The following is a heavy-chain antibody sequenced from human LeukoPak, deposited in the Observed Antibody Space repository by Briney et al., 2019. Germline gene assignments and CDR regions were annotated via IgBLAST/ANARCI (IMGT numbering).Heavy chain of an antibody. CDR3: ASLNTIFGVVRDY. CDR1: GFTFSSYS. Sequence: GGSLRLSCAASGFTFSSYSMNWVRQAPGKGLEWVSYISSSSSTIYYADSVKGRFTISRDNSKNTLYLQMNSLRAEDTAVYYCASLNTIFGVVRDYWGQGALVTVSS. J-gene: IGHJ4*02. CDR2: ISSSSSTI. V-gene: IGHV3-48*01. D-gene: IGHD3-3*01.